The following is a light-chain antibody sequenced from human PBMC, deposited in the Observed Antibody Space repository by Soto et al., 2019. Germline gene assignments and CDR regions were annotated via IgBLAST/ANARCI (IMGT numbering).Light chain of an antibody. J-gene: IGLJ3*02. V-gene: IGLV2-23*01. Sequence: QSALTQPASVSGSPGQSITISCTGTSSDVGSYNLVSWYQQHPGKAPKLMIYEDTKRPSGVSNRFSGSKSGNTASLTISGLQAEDEADYCCCSYAGSSTYWVFGGGTKLTVL. CDR3: CSYAGSSTYWV. CDR2: EDT. CDR1: SSDVGSYNL.